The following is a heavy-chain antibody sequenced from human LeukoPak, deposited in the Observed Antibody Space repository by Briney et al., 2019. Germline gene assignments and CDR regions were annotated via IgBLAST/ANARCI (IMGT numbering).Heavy chain of an antibody. Sequence: GGSLRLSCAASGFTLSTYAMHWVRQAPGTGLEWVAFVSYDGSNEYYADSVKGRFTISRDNSKNTLYLQMNSLRAGDTAVYYCAEDRNYGYSFGWGYFDLWGRGTLVTVSS. V-gene: IGHV3-30-3*01. CDR3: AEDRNYGYSFGWGYFDL. D-gene: IGHD6-19*01. J-gene: IGHJ2*01. CDR1: GFTLSTYA. CDR2: VSYDGSNE.